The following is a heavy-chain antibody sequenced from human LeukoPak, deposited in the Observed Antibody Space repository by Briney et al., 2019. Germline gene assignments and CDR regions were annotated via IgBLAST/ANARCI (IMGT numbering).Heavy chain of an antibody. Sequence: SETLSLTCTVSGYSISNAYYWGWIRQPPGKGLEWIASIHYSGNTDYNPSLKSRVTISVDTSKNQFSLKLTSVTAADTAVYYCARGFRGPNFDYRGQGTLVTVSS. J-gene: IGHJ4*02. D-gene: IGHD3-10*01. CDR2: IHYSGNT. CDR1: GYSISNAYY. CDR3: ARGFRGPNFDY. V-gene: IGHV4-38-2*02.